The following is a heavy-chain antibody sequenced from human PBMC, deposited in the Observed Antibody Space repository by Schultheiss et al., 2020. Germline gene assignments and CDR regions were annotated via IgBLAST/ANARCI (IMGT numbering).Heavy chain of an antibody. CDR1: GFTFSGSA. V-gene: IGHV3-73*01. CDR2: IRSKANSYAT. J-gene: IGHJ4*02. CDR3: TTAPFDYFPSFDY. Sequence: GGSLRLSCAASGFTFSGSAMHWVRQASGKGLEWVGRIRSKANSYATAYAASVKGRFTISRDDSKNTAYLQMNSLKTEDTAVYYCTTAPFDYFPSFDYWGQGTLVTVSS. D-gene: IGHD2/OR15-2a*01.